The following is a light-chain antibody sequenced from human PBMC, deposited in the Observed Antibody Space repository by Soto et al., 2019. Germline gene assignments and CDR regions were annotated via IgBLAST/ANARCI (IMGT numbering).Light chain of an antibody. CDR3: SSYTSSSTYV. J-gene: IGLJ1*01. V-gene: IGLV2-14*02. CDR2: EVS. CDR1: ISDVGSYNL. Sequence: QSVLTQPASVSGSPGQSITISCTGTISDVGSYNLVSWYQQHPGKAPRLLIYEVSNRPSGVSNRFSGSKSGNTASLTISGLQAEDEADYYCSSYTSSSTYVFGTGTKVTVL.